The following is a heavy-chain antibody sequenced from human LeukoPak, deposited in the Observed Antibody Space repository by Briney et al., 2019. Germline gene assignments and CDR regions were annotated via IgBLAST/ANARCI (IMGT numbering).Heavy chain of an antibody. V-gene: IGHV3-9*01. Sequence: PGGSLRLSCAASGFTFNDYAMHWVRQAPGKGLEWVSGISWNSGSIGYADSVKGRFTFSRDNAKNSLYLQMNSLRAEDTAVYYCARDVSYFDYWGQGTLVTVSS. J-gene: IGHJ4*02. CDR3: ARDVSYFDY. CDR1: GFTFNDYA. CDR2: ISWNSGSI.